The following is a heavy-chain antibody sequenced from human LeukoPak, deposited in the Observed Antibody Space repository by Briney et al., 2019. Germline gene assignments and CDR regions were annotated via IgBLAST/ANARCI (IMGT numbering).Heavy chain of an antibody. D-gene: IGHD3-9*01. CDR1: GYTFNNYG. J-gene: IGHJ5*02. Sequence: ASVKVSCRASGYTFNNYGISWVRQAPGQGLEWTGWVTSYNGDTNYAQKFQGRVTMSTDTSTSTAYMELRSLRSDDTAIYYCARDWHILTGRNCFDPWGQGTLVTVSS. CDR2: VTSYNGDT. CDR3: ARDWHILTGRNCFDP. V-gene: IGHV1-18*01.